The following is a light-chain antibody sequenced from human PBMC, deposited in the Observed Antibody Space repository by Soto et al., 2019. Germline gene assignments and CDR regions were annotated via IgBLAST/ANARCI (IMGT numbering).Light chain of an antibody. CDR1: QSVGTK. V-gene: IGKV3-20*01. CDR2: GAS. CDR3: QQYGTSPGT. Sequence: EIVLTQSPGTLSLSPGERATLSCRASQSVGTKLAWYQQKPGQAPTLLILGASSRATGIPDRFSGSGSGTDFTLTVSGLQPEDFAVYYCQQYGTSPGTFGQGTKVDIK. J-gene: IGKJ1*01.